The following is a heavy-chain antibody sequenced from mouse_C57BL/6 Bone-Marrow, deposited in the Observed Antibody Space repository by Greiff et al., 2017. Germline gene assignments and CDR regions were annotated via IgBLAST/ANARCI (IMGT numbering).Heavy chain of an antibody. V-gene: IGHV1-22*01. CDR2: INPNNGGT. CDR3: ARWGINRDRPLAY. Sequence: VQLQQSGPELVKPGASVKMSCKASGYTFTDYNMHWVKQSHGKSLEWIGYINPNNGGTSYNQKFKGKATLTVNKSSSTAYMELRSLTSEDSAVYYCARWGINRDRPLAYWGQGTLVTVSA. CDR1: GYTFTDYN. D-gene: IGHD2-13*01. J-gene: IGHJ3*01.